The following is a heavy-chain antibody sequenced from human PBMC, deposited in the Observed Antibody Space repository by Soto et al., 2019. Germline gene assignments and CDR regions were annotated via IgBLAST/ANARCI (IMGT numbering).Heavy chain of an antibody. D-gene: IGHD3-22*01. CDR3: ARQLSGYYDSSGYYYFDY. J-gene: IGHJ4*02. Sequence: GESLKISCKGSGYSFTSYWIGWVRQMPGKGLEWMGIIYPGDSDTRYSPSFQGQVTISADKSISTAYLQWSSLKASDTAMYYCARQLSGYYDSSGYYYFDYWGQGTLVTVSS. CDR2: IYPGDSDT. CDR1: GYSFTSYW. V-gene: IGHV5-51*01.